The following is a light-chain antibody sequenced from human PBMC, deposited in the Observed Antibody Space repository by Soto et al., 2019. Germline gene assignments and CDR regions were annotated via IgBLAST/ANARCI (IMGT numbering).Light chain of an antibody. CDR1: QSISQW. J-gene: IGKJ5*01. CDR2: DAS. Sequence: IPLRHPPSTRSAYVGDRVAITCRASQSISQWVAWYQQKPGRAPKLLIYDASDLETGVPSRFSGSGSGTGFTFTISSLQPEDFATHYCQQYESLPLTFGHGRLLENK. V-gene: IGKV1-33*01. CDR3: QQYESLPLT.